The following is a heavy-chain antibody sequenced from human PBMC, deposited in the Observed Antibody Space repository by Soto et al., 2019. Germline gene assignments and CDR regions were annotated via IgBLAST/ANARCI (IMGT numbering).Heavy chain of an antibody. Sequence: SETLSLTCTVSGGSISSYYWSWIRQPPGKGLEWIGYIYYSGSTNYNPSLKSRVTISVDTSKNQFSLKLSSVTAADTAVYYCARAGSYSSSAWLDPWGQGTLVTVS. CDR1: GGSISSYY. CDR3: ARAGSYSSSAWLDP. V-gene: IGHV4-59*01. J-gene: IGHJ5*02. D-gene: IGHD6-13*01. CDR2: IYYSGST.